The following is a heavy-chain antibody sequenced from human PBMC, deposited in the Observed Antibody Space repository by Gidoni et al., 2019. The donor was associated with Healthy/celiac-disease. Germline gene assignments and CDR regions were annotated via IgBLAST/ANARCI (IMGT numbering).Heavy chain of an antibody. J-gene: IGHJ4*02. CDR1: GFTFSSYA. D-gene: IGHD3-16*01. CDR3: AKARGVMITFGGGYFDY. CDR2: ISGSGGST. Sequence: EVQLLESGGGLVQPGGSLRLSCAASGFTFSSYAMSWVRQAPGKGREWVSAISGSGGSTYYADSVKGRFTISRDNSKNTLYLQMNSLRAEDTAVYYCAKARGVMITFGGGYFDYWGQGTLVTVSS. V-gene: IGHV3-23*01.